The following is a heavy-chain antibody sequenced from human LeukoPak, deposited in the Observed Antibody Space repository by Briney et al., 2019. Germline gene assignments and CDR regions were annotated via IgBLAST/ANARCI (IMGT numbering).Heavy chain of an antibody. Sequence: GESLKISCKGSGYSFTSYWIGWVRQMPGKGLEWMGIIYPSDSDTRYSPSFQGQVTISADKSINTAYLQWSSLKASDTAMYYCARRSASTTAGLVLDPWGQGTLVTVSS. CDR3: ARRSASTTAGLVLDP. J-gene: IGHJ5*02. D-gene: IGHD1-14*01. CDR2: IYPSDSDT. V-gene: IGHV5-51*01. CDR1: GYSFTSYW.